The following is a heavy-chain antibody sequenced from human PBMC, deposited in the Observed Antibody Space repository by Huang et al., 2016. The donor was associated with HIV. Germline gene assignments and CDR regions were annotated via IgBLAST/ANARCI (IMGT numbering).Heavy chain of an antibody. CDR1: GGTFSSYA. Sequence: QVQLVQSGAEVKKPGSSVKVSCKASGGTFSSYAISWVRQAPGQGLWWMGGIIPIFGTANYAQKFQGRVTMTADESTSTAYMELSSLRSEDTAVYYCARARGYYDSSVSYYFDYWGQGTLVTVSS. D-gene: IGHD3-22*01. V-gene: IGHV1-69*13. CDR3: ARARGYYDSSVSYYFDY. J-gene: IGHJ4*02. CDR2: IIPIFGTA.